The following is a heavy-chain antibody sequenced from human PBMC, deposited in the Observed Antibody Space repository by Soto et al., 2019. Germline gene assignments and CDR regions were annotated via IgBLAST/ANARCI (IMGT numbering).Heavy chain of an antibody. D-gene: IGHD2-8*01. CDR1: GFTFSNYA. Sequence: GESLRLSCAASGFTFSNYAMNWVRQAPGKGLEWVSAISGSGGSTYYADSVKGRFTISRDNSKNTLYLQMNSLRAEDTAVYYCAAMAFYTGMDVWGQGTTVTVSS. V-gene: IGHV3-23*01. CDR3: AAMAFYTGMDV. J-gene: IGHJ6*02. CDR2: ISGSGGST.